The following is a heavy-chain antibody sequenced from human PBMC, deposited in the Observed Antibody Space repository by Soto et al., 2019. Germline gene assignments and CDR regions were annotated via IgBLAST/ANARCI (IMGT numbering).Heavy chain of an antibody. J-gene: IGHJ3*02. Sequence: TSDTLSLTCAVSGGSISSGGYSWSWIRQPPGKGLEWIGYIYHSGSTYYNPSLKSRVTISVDRSKNQFSLKLSSVTAADTAVYYCAREVGLRAFDIWGQGTMVTVSS. CDR3: AREVGLRAFDI. V-gene: IGHV4-30-2*01. CDR1: GGSISSGGYS. CDR2: IYHSGST. D-gene: IGHD1-26*01.